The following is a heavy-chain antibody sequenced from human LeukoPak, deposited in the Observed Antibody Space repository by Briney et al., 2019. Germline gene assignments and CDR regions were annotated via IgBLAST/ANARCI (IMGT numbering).Heavy chain of an antibody. V-gene: IGHV3-53*01. CDR3: ARYPSDQYYFDY. J-gene: IGHJ4*02. CDR2: IYSGGST. CDR1: GFTVSSNY. Sequence: PGESLRLSCAASGFTVSSNYMSWVRQAPGKGLECVSVIYSGGSTYYADSVKGRFTISRDNSKNTLYLQMNSLRAEDTAVYYCARYPSDQYYFDYWGQGTLVTVSS.